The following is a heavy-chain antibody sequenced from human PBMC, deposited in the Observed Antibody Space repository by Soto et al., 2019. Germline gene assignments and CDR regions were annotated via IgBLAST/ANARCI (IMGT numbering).Heavy chain of an antibody. V-gene: IGHV4-28*01. Sequence: SETLSLTCAVSGYSIISSNWWGWIRHPPGKGLGWIGYIYYSGTTYYNPSLKSRVTMSVDTSKNQFSLKLTSVTAVDTAVYYCARREIQGPIDYWGQGTLVTVSS. J-gene: IGHJ4*02. CDR2: IYYSGTT. CDR3: ARREIQGPIDY. CDR1: GYSIISSNW. D-gene: IGHD1-26*01.